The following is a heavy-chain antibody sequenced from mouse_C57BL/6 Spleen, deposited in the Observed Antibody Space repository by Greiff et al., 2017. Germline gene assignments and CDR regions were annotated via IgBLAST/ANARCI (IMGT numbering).Heavy chain of an antibody. CDR3: ARSYDYDGGYFDY. Sequence: EVKVVESGGGLVKPGGSLKLSCAASGFTFSDYGMHWVRQAPEKGLEWVAYISSGSSTIYYADTVKGRFTISCDNAKNTLFLQMTSLRSEDTAMYYCARSYDYDGGYFDYWGQGTTLTVSS. J-gene: IGHJ2*01. CDR2: ISSGSSTI. D-gene: IGHD2-4*01. V-gene: IGHV5-17*01. CDR1: GFTFSDYG.